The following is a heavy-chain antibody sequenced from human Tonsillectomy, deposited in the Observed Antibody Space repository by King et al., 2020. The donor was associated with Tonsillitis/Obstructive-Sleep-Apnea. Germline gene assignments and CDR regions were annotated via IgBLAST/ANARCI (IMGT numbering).Heavy chain of an antibody. J-gene: IGHJ4*02. V-gene: IGHV1-46*01. Sequence: QLVQSGAEVKKPGASVKVSCKASGYTFTSYYMHWVRQAPGQGLEWMGIINPSGGSTRYAQKFQGRVTMTRDTSTSTVYMELSSLRSEDTAVYYCARDKGLLAAAGHSDFDYWGQGTLVTVSS. CDR2: INPSGGST. CDR3: ARDKGLLAAAGHSDFDY. D-gene: IGHD6-13*01. CDR1: GYTFTSYY.